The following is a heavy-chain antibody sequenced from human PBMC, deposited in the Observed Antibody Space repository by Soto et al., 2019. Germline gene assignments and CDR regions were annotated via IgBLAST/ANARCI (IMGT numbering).Heavy chain of an antibody. CDR2: ISAHNGNT. CDR1: GYTFTRYG. J-gene: IGHJ6*02. Sequence: QVQLVQSGAEVKKAGASVKVSCKASGYTFTRYGISWVRQAPGQGLEWMGWISAHNGNTNYAQKFQGRVTMTTDTSTSTADMELRSLRSDDTAVYYCERDLGIGCTYNGMDVWGQGTTVTVAS. CDR3: ERDLGIGCTYNGMDV. D-gene: IGHD1-1*01. V-gene: IGHV1-18*01.